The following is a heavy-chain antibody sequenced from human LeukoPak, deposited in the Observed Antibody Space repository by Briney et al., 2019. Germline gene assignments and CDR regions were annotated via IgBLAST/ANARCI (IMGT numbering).Heavy chain of an antibody. D-gene: IGHD5-24*01. CDR2: IYPCDSDT. J-gene: IGHJ4*03. Sequence: GESLKISCKASGYSFTNFWIGWVRQMPGKGLEWMVLIYPCDSDTIYSPSFQGQVTISADKSISTTYLQWSSLKASDTAMYYCARYVGYRANSEQRQFDSWGQGTTVTVSS. V-gene: IGHV5-51*01. CDR3: ARYVGYRANSEQRQFDS. CDR1: GYSFTNFW.